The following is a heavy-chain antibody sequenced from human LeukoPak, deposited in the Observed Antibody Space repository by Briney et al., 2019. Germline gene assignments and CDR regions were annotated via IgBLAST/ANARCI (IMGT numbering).Heavy chain of an antibody. J-gene: IGHJ3*02. CDR1: GYSISSGYY. CDR3: ARITDYDYVWQPLNDAFDI. Sequence: SETLSLTCTVSGYSISSGYYWGWIRQPPGKGLEWIGYIYYSGSTYYNPSLKSRVTISVDTSKNQFSLKLSSVTAADTAVYYCARITDYDYVWQPLNDAFDIWGQGTMVTVSS. V-gene: IGHV4-30-4*08. CDR2: IYYSGST. D-gene: IGHD3-16*01.